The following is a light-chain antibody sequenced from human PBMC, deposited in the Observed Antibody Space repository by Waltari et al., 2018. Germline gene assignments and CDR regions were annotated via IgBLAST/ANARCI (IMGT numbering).Light chain of an antibody. J-gene: IGLJ2*01. CDR3: SSYTVDTTLDVI. Sequence: QSALTQPASVSGSPGQTNTIPCTGTTSDVGSYHHVSWYQRHPSKAPKLIIYDVYIRPSGVSSRFSGSKSSNPASLTISWLQAEDEGDYYFSSYTVDTTLDVIFGGGTKLTVL. CDR2: DVY. V-gene: IGLV2-14*03. CDR1: TSDVGSYHH.